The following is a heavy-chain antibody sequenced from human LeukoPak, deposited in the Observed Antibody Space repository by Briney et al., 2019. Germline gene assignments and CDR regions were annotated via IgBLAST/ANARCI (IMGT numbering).Heavy chain of an antibody. J-gene: IGHJ1*01. CDR1: GGSFSGYY. D-gene: IGHD6-19*01. Sequence: PSETLSLTCAVYGGSFSGYYWSWLRQPPGKGLEWIGEINHSGSTNYNPSLKSRVTISVDTSKNQFSLKLSSVTAADTAVYYCARGLGSGWYRGPAEYFQHWGQGTLVTVAS. CDR3: ARGLGSGWYRGPAEYFQH. CDR2: INHSGST. V-gene: IGHV4-34*01.